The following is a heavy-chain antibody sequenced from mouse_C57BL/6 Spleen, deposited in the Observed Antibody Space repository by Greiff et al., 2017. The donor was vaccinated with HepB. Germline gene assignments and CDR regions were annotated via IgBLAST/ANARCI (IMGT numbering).Heavy chain of an antibody. J-gene: IGHJ4*01. CDR3: ARGGITTVVAPRYAMDY. V-gene: IGHV1-18*01. Sequence: VQLQQPGPELVKPGASVKIPCKASGYTFTDYNMDWVKQSHGKSLEWIGDINPNNGGTIYNQKFKGKATLTVDKSSSTAYMELRSLTSEDTAVYYCARGGITTVVAPRYAMDYWGQGTSVTVSS. CDR1: GYTFTDYN. D-gene: IGHD1-1*01. CDR2: INPNNGGT.